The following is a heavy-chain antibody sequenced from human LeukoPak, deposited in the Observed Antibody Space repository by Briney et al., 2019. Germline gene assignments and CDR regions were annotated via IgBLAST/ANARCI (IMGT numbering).Heavy chain of an antibody. D-gene: IGHD6-19*01. CDR1: GFTFSSYG. CDR3: ARDHSSGWYSDYFDY. Sequence: PGGSLRLSRAASGFTFSSYGMHWVRQAPGKGLEWVAVIWYDGSNKYYADSVKGRFTISRDNSKNTLYLQMSSLRAEDTAVYYCARDHSSGWYSDYFDYWGQGTLVTVSS. CDR2: IWYDGSNK. V-gene: IGHV3-33*01. J-gene: IGHJ4*02.